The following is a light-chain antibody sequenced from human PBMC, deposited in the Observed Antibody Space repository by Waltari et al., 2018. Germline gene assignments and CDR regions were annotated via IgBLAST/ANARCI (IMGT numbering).Light chain of an antibody. CDR3: QQSYSTPNT. CDR1: QSIGYY. J-gene: IGKJ2*01. CDR2: GAS. V-gene: IGKV1-39*01. Sequence: DIQMTQSPSSLSASVGDRVTITCRTIQSIGYYLNWYQQKPGKAPQLLIYGASSLQSGVPSRFSGSGSGTHFTLTISSLQPEDFATYYCQQSYSTPNTFGQGTKLEIK.